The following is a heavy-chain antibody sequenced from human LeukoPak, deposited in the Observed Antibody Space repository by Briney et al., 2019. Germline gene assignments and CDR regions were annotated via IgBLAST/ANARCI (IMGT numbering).Heavy chain of an antibody. CDR3: AKDPGSGSNNYYYYYYMDV. J-gene: IGHJ6*03. CDR2: ISSNGGST. CDR1: GFTFSSYA. Sequence: GGSLRLSCAASGFTFSSYAMHWVRQAPGKGLEYVSAISSNGGSTYYANSVKGRFTISRDNSKNTVYLQMNSLRAEDTAVYYCAKDPGSGSNNYYYYYYMDVWGKGTTVTVSS. D-gene: IGHD1-26*01. V-gene: IGHV3-64*01.